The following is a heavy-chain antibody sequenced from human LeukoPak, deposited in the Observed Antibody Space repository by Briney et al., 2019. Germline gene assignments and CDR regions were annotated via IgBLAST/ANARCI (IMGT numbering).Heavy chain of an antibody. Sequence: GGSLRLSCAASGFTFSSYWMSWVRQAPGKGLEWVAVIAADGGVKQYADFVKGRFSHSRDNSKNTLFLEMNGLTVEDTAVYYCAREATWGQWYFDLWGQGAPVTVSS. V-gene: IGHV3-30*03. J-gene: IGHJ4*02. CDR3: AREATWGQWYFDL. CDR2: IAADGGVK. D-gene: IGHD6-19*01. CDR1: GFTFSSYW.